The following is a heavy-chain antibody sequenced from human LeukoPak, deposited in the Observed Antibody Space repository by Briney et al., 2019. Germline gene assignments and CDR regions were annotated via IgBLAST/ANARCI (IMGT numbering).Heavy chain of an antibody. CDR1: GSNFNSYW. D-gene: IGHD5-18*01. Sequence: GETLQISCKGSGSNFNSYWIGWVRQMPGKGLEWMGIIYPQDSDSKYSPSFQGHVTFSVDKSISTAYLQWSSLKASDTAMYYCARGPSADTAIESYFHYWGQGTLVTVSS. CDR2: IYPQDSDS. V-gene: IGHV5-51*01. CDR3: ARGPSADTAIESYFHY. J-gene: IGHJ4*02.